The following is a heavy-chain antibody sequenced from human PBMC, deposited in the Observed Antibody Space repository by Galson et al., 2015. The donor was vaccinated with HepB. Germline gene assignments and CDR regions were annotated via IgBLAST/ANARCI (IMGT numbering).Heavy chain of an antibody. V-gene: IGHV3-48*01. CDR2: ISSSSSTI. CDR1: GFTFSSYS. Sequence: SLRLSCAASGFTFSSYSMNWVRQAPGKGLEWVSYISSSSSTIYYADSVKGRFTISRDNAKNSLYLQMNSLRAEDTAVYYCAKLYGSGSYLSETLDYWGQGTLVTVSS. CDR3: AKLYGSGSYLSETLDY. D-gene: IGHD3-10*01. J-gene: IGHJ4*02.